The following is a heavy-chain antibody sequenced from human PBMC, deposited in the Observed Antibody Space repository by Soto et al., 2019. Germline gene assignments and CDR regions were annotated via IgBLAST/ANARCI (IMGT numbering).Heavy chain of an antibody. CDR2: IIPIFGTA. Sequence: SVKVSCKASVGTFSSYAISWVRQAPGQGLEWMGGIIPIFGTANYAQKFQGRVTITADESTSTAYMELSSLRSEDTAVYYCAREDVDSDSNYWGQGTLVTVSS. J-gene: IGHJ4*02. CDR1: VGTFSSYA. CDR3: AREDVDSDSNY. D-gene: IGHD5-12*01. V-gene: IGHV1-69*13.